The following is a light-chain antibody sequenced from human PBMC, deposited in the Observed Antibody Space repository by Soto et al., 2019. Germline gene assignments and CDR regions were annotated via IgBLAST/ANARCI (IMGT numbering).Light chain of an antibody. CDR3: CSYAGSSTDG. CDR2: EGS. CDR1: SSDVGSYNL. Sequence: LIQPASGSGSRGQPLPFSCTGPSSDVGSYNLASWYQQHPGKAPKLMIYEGSKRPSGVSNRFSGSKSGNTASLTISGLQAEDEADYYCCSYAGSSTDGFGTGTKVTVL. J-gene: IGLJ1*01. V-gene: IGLV2-23*01.